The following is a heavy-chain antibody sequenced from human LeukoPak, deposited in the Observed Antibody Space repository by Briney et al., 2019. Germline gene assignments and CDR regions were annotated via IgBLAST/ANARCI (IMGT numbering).Heavy chain of an antibody. CDR3: ARFGWAGTTRLDY. Sequence: PGASLRLSCAASGFTFSSYAMSWVRQAPGKGLEWVSAISGSGGSTSYADSVKGRFTISRDNAKNSLYLQMNSLRAEDTAVYYCARFGWAGTTRLDYWGQGTLVTVSS. CDR1: GFTFSSYA. CDR2: ISGSGGST. V-gene: IGHV3-23*01. J-gene: IGHJ4*02. D-gene: IGHD1-1*01.